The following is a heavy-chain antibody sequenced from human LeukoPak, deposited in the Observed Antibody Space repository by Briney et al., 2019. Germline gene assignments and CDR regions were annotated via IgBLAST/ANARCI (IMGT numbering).Heavy chain of an antibody. CDR2: IKQDGSEK. Sequence: GGSLRLSCAASGFTFSSYWMSWVRQAPGKGLEWVANIKQDGSEKYYVDSVKGRFTISRDNAKNSLYLQMNSLRAEDTAVYYCARADVEMATILGDFPYYWGQGTLVTVSS. J-gene: IGHJ4*02. D-gene: IGHD5-24*01. CDR1: GFTFSSYW. CDR3: ARADVEMATILGDFPYY. V-gene: IGHV3-7*01.